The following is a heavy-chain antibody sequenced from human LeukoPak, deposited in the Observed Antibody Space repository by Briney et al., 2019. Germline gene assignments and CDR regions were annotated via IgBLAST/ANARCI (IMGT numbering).Heavy chain of an antibody. CDR3: ARGGYYYDSWKDDAFDI. Sequence: GGSLRLSCAASGFTFSSYAMHWVRQAPGKGLEYVSAISSNGGSTYYANSVKGRFTISRDNSKNTLYLQMGSLRAEDMAVYYCARGGYYYDSWKDDAFDIWGQGTMVTVSS. CDR2: ISSNGGST. J-gene: IGHJ3*02. CDR1: GFTFSSYA. D-gene: IGHD3-22*01. V-gene: IGHV3-64*01.